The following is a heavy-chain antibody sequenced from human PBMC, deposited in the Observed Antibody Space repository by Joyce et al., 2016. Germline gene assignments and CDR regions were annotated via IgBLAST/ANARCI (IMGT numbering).Heavy chain of an antibody. CDR2: VKSKSQGGTT. Sequence: EVQLVESGGGLVKPGGSLRLSCAASGFSFRNAWVTWVRQAPGKGPAWFGRVKSKSQGGTTDYAAPVKGRFTISRDDSRDTAYLQMNSLKSEDTGVYFCVTGLCIGTACHWDDAFDVWGQGTMVTVSS. CDR3: VTGLCIGTACHWDDAFDV. J-gene: IGHJ3*01. V-gene: IGHV3-15*01. D-gene: IGHD2-2*01. CDR1: GFSFRNAW.